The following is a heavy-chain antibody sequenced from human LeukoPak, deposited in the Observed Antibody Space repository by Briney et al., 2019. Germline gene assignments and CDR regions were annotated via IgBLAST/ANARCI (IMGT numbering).Heavy chain of an antibody. V-gene: IGHV4-39*01. D-gene: IGHD3-10*01. CDR2: IYYSGST. CDR1: GGSISSSSYY. CDR3: ARQTQRFRELFR. Sequence: SETLSLTCTVSGGSISSSSYYWGWIRQPPGKGLEWIGSIYYSGSTYYNPSLKSRVTISVDTSKNQFSLKLSSVTAADTAVYYCARQTQRFRELFRWGQGTLVTVSS. J-gene: IGHJ4*02.